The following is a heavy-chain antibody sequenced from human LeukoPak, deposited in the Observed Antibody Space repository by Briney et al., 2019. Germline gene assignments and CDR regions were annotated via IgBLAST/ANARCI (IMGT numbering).Heavy chain of an antibody. CDR1: GYTFSSYS. V-gene: IGHV3-21*04. D-gene: IGHD6-13*01. Sequence: GGSLRVSCAASGYTFSSYSMNWVRQAPGKGLEWVSSISSSSSYIYYADSVKGRFTISRDNFRNTLYLQMNSLRVEDTALYYCAKEIAAVGVPVVDYWGQGTLVTVSS. CDR3: AKEIAAVGVPVVDY. J-gene: IGHJ4*02. CDR2: ISSSSSYI.